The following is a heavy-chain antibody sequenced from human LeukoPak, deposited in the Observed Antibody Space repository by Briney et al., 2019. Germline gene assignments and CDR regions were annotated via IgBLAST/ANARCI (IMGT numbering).Heavy chain of an antibody. V-gene: IGHV4-59*01. CDR3: ARAYQYESGAYQLDY. CDR1: GGSISSYP. J-gene: IGHJ4*02. Sequence: SETLSLTCTVSGGSISSYPWSWIRQPPGRGLEWIGYIYYSGSANYNPSLKSRLTMSVDTSKNQFSLRLRSVTAADTAMYYCARAYQYESGAYQLDYWGQGTLVTVSS. CDR2: IYYSGSA. D-gene: IGHD3-22*01.